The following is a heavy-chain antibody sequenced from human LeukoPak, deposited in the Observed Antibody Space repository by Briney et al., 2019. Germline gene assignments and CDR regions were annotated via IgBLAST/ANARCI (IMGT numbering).Heavy chain of an antibody. D-gene: IGHD2-2*01. CDR2: IIPIFGTA. CDR3: ARDPVPVPATGDLQGNFDY. V-gene: IGHV1-69*13. Sequence: ASVKVSCKASGGTFSSYAISWVRQAPGQGLEWMGGIIPIFGTANYAQKFQGRVTITADESTSTAYMELNSLRAEDTAVYYCARDPVPVPATGDLQGNFDYWGQGTLVTVSS. CDR1: GGTFSSYA. J-gene: IGHJ4*02.